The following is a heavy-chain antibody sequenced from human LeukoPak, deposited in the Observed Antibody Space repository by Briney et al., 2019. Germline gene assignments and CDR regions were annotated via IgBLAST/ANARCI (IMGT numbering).Heavy chain of an antibody. CDR2: INSDGSWT. J-gene: IGHJ4*02. CDR1: GNYW. Sequence: GGSLRLSCAASGNYWMHWVRQVPGKGLVWVSHINSDGSWTSYADSVKGRFTISKDNAKNTVYLQMNSLRAEDTAVYYCVSFYETYWGRGTLVTVPS. CDR3: VSFYETY. D-gene: IGHD2/OR15-2a*01. V-gene: IGHV3-74*01.